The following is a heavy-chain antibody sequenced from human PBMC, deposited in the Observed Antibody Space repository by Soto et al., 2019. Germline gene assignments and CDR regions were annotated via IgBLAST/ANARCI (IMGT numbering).Heavy chain of an antibody. CDR3: ARDQYYGSGSYYRGAFDI. CDR1: GFTVSSNY. D-gene: IGHD3-10*01. V-gene: IGHV3-53*04. Sequence: GGSLRLSCAASGFTVSSNYMSWVRQAPGKGLEWVSVIYSGGSTYYADSVKGRFTISRHNSKNTLYLQMNSLRAEDTAVYYCARDQYYGSGSYYRGAFDIWGQGTMVTVSS. CDR2: IYSGGST. J-gene: IGHJ3*02.